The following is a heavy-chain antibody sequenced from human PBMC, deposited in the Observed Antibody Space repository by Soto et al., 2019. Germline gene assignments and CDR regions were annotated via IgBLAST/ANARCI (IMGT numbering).Heavy chain of an antibody. Sequence: ASVKVSCKASGYTFTGYYVHWVRQAPGQGLEWMGWINPNSGDTYLAQRFQGRVTMNSDTSIGTAYMELRGLTSDDTAEYYCAKGGAIVASGTRVYLYNAMEVWGQGTTVTVYS. CDR2: INPNSGDT. V-gene: IGHV1-2*02. J-gene: IGHJ6*02. CDR3: AKGGAIVASGTRVYLYNAMEV. D-gene: IGHD6-13*01. CDR1: GYTFTGYY.